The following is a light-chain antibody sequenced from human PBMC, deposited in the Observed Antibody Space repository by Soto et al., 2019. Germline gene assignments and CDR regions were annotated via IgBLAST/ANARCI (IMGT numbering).Light chain of an antibody. Sequence: QSALTQPASVSGSPGQSITISCTGTSSDVGGYNYVSWYQHHPGKAPRLMIYASSNRPSGVSHRFSGSRSSNTASLTISGLQAEDEADYYCSSYTSGSTLYVFGTGTKLTVL. CDR3: SSYTSGSTLYV. J-gene: IGLJ1*01. CDR2: ASS. CDR1: SSDVGGYNY. V-gene: IGLV2-14*01.